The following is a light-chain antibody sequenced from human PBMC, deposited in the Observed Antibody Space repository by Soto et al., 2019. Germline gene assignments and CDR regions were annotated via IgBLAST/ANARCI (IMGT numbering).Light chain of an antibody. Sequence: EIVLTQSPGTLSLSPGESATLSCRASQSVSSTYLAWYQQKPGQAPRLLMYGASSRATGVPDRFSGSASGTDFSLTISRLEAEDFAVYYCQQYGTPRSVTFGQGTRLEIK. V-gene: IGKV3-20*01. CDR1: QSVSSTY. CDR2: GAS. J-gene: IGKJ5*01. CDR3: QQYGTPRSVT.